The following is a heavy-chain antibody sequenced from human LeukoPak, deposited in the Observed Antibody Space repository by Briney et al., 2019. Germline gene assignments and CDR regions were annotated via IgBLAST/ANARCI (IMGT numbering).Heavy chain of an antibody. CDR3: ARDRRHAYPFYFDF. Sequence: PSETLSLTCTVSGGSISSGYYWTWIRQHPGKGLEWIGYIYYSGSTYYNPSLKSRLTISVDTSKNQYSLRVNSVTAADTAVYYRARDRRHAYPFYFDFWGQGSLVTVSS. J-gene: IGHJ4*02. CDR1: GGSISSGYY. CDR2: IYYSGST. D-gene: IGHD2-2*01. V-gene: IGHV4-31*03.